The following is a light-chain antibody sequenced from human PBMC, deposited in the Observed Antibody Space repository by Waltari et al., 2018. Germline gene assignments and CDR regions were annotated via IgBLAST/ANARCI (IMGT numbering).Light chain of an antibody. CDR3: QQHSSSWT. V-gene: IGKV4-1*01. CDR1: QSVLYSSNNKNY. CDR2: WAS. Sequence: DIVMTQSPDSLAVSLGERATINCKSSQSVLYSSNNKNYIAWYQQKPGQPPTLRIYWASTREAGVPDRFGGRASETDFTLTCTYLHAEDVAVDYGQQHSSSWTFGQGTKVEIK. J-gene: IGKJ1*01.